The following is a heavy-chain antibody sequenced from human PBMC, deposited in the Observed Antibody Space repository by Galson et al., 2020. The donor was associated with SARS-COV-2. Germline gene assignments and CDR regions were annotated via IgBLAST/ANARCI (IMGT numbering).Heavy chain of an antibody. V-gene: IGHV4-59*08. J-gene: IGHJ3*02. CDR1: GGSISSYY. CDR2: IYYSGST. CDR3: ARLRRITIFGVVIIDDFDI. D-gene: IGHD3-3*01. Sequence: SETLSLTCTVSGGSISSYYWSWIRQPPGKGLEWIGYIYYSGSTNYNPSLKSRVTISVDTSKNQFSLKLSSVTAADTAVYYCARLRRITIFGVVIIDDFDIWGQGTMVTVSS.